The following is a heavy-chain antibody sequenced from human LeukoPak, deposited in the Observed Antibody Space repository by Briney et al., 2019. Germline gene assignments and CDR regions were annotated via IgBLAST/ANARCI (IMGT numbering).Heavy chain of an antibody. J-gene: IGHJ4*02. CDR2: INHSGST. Sequence: PSETLSLTCAVYGGSFSGYYWNWIRQPPGKGLEWIGEINHSGSTNYNPSLKSRVTISVDTTKSKFSRKLSSVTAADTAVYYCARPGSYGPNNYWGQGTLVTVYS. CDR1: GGSFSGYY. CDR3: ARPGSYGPNNY. D-gene: IGHD3-10*01. V-gene: IGHV4-34*01.